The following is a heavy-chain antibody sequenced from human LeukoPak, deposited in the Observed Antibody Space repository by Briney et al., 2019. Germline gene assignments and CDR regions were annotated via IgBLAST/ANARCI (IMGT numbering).Heavy chain of an antibody. CDR3: ARDQRIAAAGTGFDY. D-gene: IGHD6-13*01. V-gene: IGHV1-69*01. CDR1: GGTFSSYA. J-gene: IGHJ4*02. CDR2: IIPIFGTA. Sequence: SVKVSCKASGGTFSSYAISWVRQAPGQGLEWKGGIIPIFGTANYAQKFQGRVTITADESTSTAYMELSSLRSEDTAVYYCARDQRIAAAGTGFDYWGQGTLVTVSS.